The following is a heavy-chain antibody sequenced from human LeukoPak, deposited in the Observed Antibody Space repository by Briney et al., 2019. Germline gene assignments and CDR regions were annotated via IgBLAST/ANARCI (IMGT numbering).Heavy chain of an antibody. V-gene: IGHV3-23*01. CDR3: ANASWVANADAVL. J-gene: IGHJ4*02. CDR2: LRGDGST. CDR1: GFTFSSYA. D-gene: IGHD3-3*02. Sequence: GGSLRLSCSASGFTFSSYAMSWVRQAPARGLEWVSSLRGDGSTFYADSVKGRFTLSRDESRNTVYLQMNNLRVEDTAVYYCANASWVANADAVLWGQGTLVTVSS.